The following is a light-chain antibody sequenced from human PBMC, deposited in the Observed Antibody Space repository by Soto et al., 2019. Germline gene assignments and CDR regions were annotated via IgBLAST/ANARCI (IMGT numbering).Light chain of an antibody. CDR1: SSDIGGYNY. Sequence: QSALTQPASVSGSPGQSITISCTGTSSDIGGYNYVSWYQQPPGKAPKLIIYEVSNRPSGVFNRFSGSKSGNTASLTISGLPTEDEADYYCSSYTTSGTYVVFGGGTKLTVL. CDR3: SSYTTSGTYVV. V-gene: IGLV2-14*01. CDR2: EVS. J-gene: IGLJ2*01.